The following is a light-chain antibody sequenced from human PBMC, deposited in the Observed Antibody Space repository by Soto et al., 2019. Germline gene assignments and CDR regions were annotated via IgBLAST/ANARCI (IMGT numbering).Light chain of an antibody. Sequence: QSVLTQSSSASASLGSSVKLTCTLSSGHSSYIIAWHQQQPGKAPRYLMKLEGSGSYNKGSGVPDRFSGSSSGADRYLTISNLQSEDEADYYCETWDSTYVVFGGGTQLTVL. CDR1: SGHSSYI. V-gene: IGLV4-60*03. J-gene: IGLJ2*01. CDR2: LEGSGSY. CDR3: ETWDSTYVV.